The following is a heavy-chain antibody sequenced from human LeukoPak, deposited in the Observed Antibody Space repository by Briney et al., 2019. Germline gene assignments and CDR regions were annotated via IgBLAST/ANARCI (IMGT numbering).Heavy chain of an antibody. CDR1: GFTFSSYS. CDR2: ISSSSTYI. CDR3: ARDPRTLGGATPDAFDI. V-gene: IGHV3-21*01. Sequence: PGGSLRLSCAASGFTFSSYSMNWVRQAPGEGLEWVSSISSSSTYIYYADSVKGRFTISRDNAKISLYLQMNSLRAEDTALYYCARDPRTLGGATPDAFDIWGQGTMVTVSS. J-gene: IGHJ3*02. D-gene: IGHD1-26*01.